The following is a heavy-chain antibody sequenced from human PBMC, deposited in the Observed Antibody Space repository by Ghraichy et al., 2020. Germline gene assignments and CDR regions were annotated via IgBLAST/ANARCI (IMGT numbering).Heavy chain of an antibody. Sequence: GESLNISCAASGFTFSSYSMNWVRQAPGKGLEWVSSIGRSSNYIYYADSVKGRFTISRDNAKNSLYLQMNSLRAEDTAVYYCARDRGVGYCSSTTCYEMDVWGQGTTVTVSS. J-gene: IGHJ6*02. D-gene: IGHD2-2*01. CDR1: GFTFSSYS. V-gene: IGHV3-21*01. CDR3: ARDRGVGYCSSTTCYEMDV. CDR2: IGRSSNYI.